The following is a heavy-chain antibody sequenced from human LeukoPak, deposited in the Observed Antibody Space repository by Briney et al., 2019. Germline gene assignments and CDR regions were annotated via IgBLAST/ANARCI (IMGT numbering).Heavy chain of an antibody. D-gene: IGHD2-15*01. CDR2: ISNSGST. J-gene: IGHJ6*03. Sequence: SETLSLTCIVSGGSISSHYWTWIWQSPVKGLEWIGDISNSGSTSYNPSLKSRVTISIDTSKNQFSLKLSSVTAADTAVYYCGRDALVGYFSYYYMDVWGKGTTVTVSS. CDR3: GRDALVGYFSYYYMDV. V-gene: IGHV4-59*11. CDR1: GGSISSHY.